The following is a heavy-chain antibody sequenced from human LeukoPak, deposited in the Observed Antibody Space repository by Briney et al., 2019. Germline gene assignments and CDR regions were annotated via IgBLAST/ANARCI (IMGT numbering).Heavy chain of an antibody. J-gene: IGHJ4*02. Sequence: SETLSLTCTVSGGSISRSTYYWGWIRQPPGQGLEWIGSIYYSGSTYYNPSLKGRVTISVDTSMNQFSLKLSSVTAADTAVYYCASIAAAGNEWGQGTLVTVSS. CDR2: IYYSGST. D-gene: IGHD6-13*01. CDR3: ASIAAAGNE. CDR1: GGSISRSTYY. V-gene: IGHV4-39*01.